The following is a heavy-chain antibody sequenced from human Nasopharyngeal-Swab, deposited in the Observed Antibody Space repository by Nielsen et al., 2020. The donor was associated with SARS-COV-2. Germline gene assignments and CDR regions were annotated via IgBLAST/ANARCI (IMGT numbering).Heavy chain of an antibody. D-gene: IGHD4-17*01. V-gene: IGHV4-39*07. CDR3: ATSYGDPDWYFDL. CDR1: GGSISSSSYY. Sequence: GSLRLSCTVSGGSISSSSYYWGWIRQPPGKGLEWIGSIYYSGSTYYNPSLKSRVTISVDTSKNQFSLKLSSVTAADTAVYYCATSYGDPDWYFDLWGRGTLVTVSS. J-gene: IGHJ2*01. CDR2: IYYSGST.